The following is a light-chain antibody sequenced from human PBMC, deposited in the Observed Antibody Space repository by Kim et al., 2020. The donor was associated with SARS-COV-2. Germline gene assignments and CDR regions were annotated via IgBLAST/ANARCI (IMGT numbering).Light chain of an antibody. CDR3: QQHGSSPIT. CDR1: QRVSS. CDR2: GAF. Sequence: LSPGESATLSCRASQRVSSIAWYQQKPGQAPSLLIYGAFTRATGIPDRFSGSGSGTDFTLTISRLEPEDFAVYFCQQHGSSPITFGQGTRLEIK. J-gene: IGKJ5*01. V-gene: IGKV3-20*01.